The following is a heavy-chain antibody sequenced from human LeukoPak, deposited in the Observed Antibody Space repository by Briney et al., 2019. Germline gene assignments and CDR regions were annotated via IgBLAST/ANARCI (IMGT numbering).Heavy chain of an antibody. Sequence: GGSLRLSCAASGFTFSSYWMRWVRQAPGKGLEWVANIKQDGSEKYYVDSVKGRFTISRDNAKNSLYLQMNSLRAEDTAVYYCARDRAGNYYDYVWGSYRPFDYWGQGTLVTVSS. CDR2: IKQDGSEK. CDR3: ARDRAGNYYDYVWGSYRPFDY. D-gene: IGHD3-16*02. V-gene: IGHV3-7*01. J-gene: IGHJ4*02. CDR1: GFTFSSYW.